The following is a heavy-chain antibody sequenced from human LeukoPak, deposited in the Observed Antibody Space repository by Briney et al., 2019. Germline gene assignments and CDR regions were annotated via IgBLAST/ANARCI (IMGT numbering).Heavy chain of an antibody. CDR1: GFTFSNYA. D-gene: IGHD1-1*01. J-gene: IGHJ4*02. Sequence: GGSLRLSCAASGFTFSNYAMSWVRQAPGKGLEWVSGITGPSTYYADSVKGRFTISRDISKNTLYVQMNSLRAEDTAVYCCAKVVGTSGWYFDYWGQGTLVTVSS. CDR3: AKVVGTSGWYFDY. CDR2: ITGPST. V-gene: IGHV3-23*01.